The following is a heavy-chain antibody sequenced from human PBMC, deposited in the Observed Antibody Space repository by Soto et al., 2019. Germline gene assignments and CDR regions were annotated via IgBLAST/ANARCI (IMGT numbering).Heavy chain of an antibody. D-gene: IGHD3-10*01. Sequence: XSVKVCCQASGFPLTTYYMHWVRQAPGQGLEWMGVINPSGDATTYAQNFQGRVTLTKDTSASTVYMELSSLRSEDTDVYSCVRDWELGYWGQGTLVTVSS. J-gene: IGHJ4*02. CDR1: GFPLTTYY. V-gene: IGHV1-46*01. CDR3: VRDWELGY. CDR2: INPSGDAT.